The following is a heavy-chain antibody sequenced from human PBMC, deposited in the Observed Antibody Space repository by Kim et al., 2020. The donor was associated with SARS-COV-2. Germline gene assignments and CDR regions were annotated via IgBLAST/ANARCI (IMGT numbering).Heavy chain of an antibody. V-gene: IGHV3-7*03. D-gene: IGHD3-22*01. CDR2: IQQDGSEK. J-gene: IGHJ4*02. Sequence: GGSLRLSCVASGFTFSSYWMSWVRQVPGKGLEWVANIQQDGSEKYYVDSVRGRFTISRDNAKNSLYLQMNSLRAEDTAVYYCARGGDGSGYYYGGFDHWGQGTLVIVSS. CDR3: ARGGDGSGYYYGGFDH. CDR1: GFTFSSYW.